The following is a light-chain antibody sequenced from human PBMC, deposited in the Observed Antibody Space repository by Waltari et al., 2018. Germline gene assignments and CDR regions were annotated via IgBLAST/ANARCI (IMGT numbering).Light chain of an antibody. V-gene: IGLV2-8*01. CDR3: SSHGGSDKFYV. Sequence: QSALTQPPSASGSPGRSVAISCTGTSSDIGRYDLVSWYQQHPGKAPKLIISEVNKRPSGVPDRFSGAKSGNTASLTVSGLQAEDEADYYCSSHGGSDKFYVFGTGTKVTVL. CDR1: SSDIGRYDL. J-gene: IGLJ1*01. CDR2: EVN.